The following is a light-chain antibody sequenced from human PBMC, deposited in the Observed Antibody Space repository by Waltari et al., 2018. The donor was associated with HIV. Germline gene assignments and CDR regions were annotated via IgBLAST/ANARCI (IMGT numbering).Light chain of an antibody. V-gene: IGLV3-25*03. CDR3: QSADSSGSYVV. CDR2: KDR. J-gene: IGLJ2*01. Sequence: SYELTQPPSVSVSPGQTARISCSGDALPNQYAYFYQLKPGQAPVQVIYKDRERPSGIPGRLSASSCGKTVTLTISGVQAEDGADYFCQSADSSGSYVVFGGGTKLTVL. CDR1: ALPNQY.